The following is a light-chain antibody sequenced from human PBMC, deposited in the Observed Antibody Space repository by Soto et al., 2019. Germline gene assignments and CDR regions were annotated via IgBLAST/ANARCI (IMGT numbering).Light chain of an antibody. J-gene: IGLJ2*01. CDR3: CSYTSISTGVL. V-gene: IGLV2-14*01. CDR1: SSDVGGYSY. CDR2: EVS. Sequence: QSVLTQPASVSGSPGQSITISCTGTSSDVGGYSYVSWYQHHPGQAPELLIYEVSNRPSGVSHRFSGSKSGNTASLTISGLQAEDEADYYCCSYTSISTGVLFGGGTKLTVL.